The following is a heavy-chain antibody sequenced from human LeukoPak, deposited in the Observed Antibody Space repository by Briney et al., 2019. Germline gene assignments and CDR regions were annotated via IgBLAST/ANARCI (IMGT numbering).Heavy chain of an antibody. V-gene: IGHV4-39*01. CDR2: VYYSGST. Sequence: PSETLSLTCIVSGGSISSISSNNYHWGWIRQPPGKGLEWIGSVYYSGSTYYNPSLKSRVTISVDTSKNQFSLKLSSVTAADTAVYYCARDIYRLRFLEWLSNPSDYGMDVWGQGTTVTVSS. CDR3: ARDIYRLRFLEWLSNPSDYGMDV. CDR1: GGSISSISSNNYH. D-gene: IGHD3-3*01. J-gene: IGHJ6*02.